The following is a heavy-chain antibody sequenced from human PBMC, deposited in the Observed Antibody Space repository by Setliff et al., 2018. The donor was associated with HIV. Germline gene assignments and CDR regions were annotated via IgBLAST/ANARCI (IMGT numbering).Heavy chain of an antibody. CDR3: AREFPGGTKGFDY. CDR2: IAPSSGGI. J-gene: IGHJ4*02. Sequence: GASVKVSCKASGGTFSSYAISWVRQAPGQGLEWVGRIAPSSGGIHYAQKFQDRVTVTRDTSTSTVYMDLSRLRSEDTAVYYCAREFPGGTKGFDYWGQGTLVTVS. V-gene: IGHV1-46*01. CDR1: GGTFSSYA. D-gene: IGHD1-1*01.